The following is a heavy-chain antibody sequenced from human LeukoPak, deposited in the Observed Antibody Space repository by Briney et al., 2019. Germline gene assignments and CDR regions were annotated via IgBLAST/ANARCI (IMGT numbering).Heavy chain of an antibody. CDR2: ISGSGGST. V-gene: IGHV3-23*01. CDR3: AKGSFGGWLQLDY. Sequence: GGSLRLSCAASGFTFSSFAISWARQAPGKGLEWVSVISGSGGSTYYADSVKGRFTISRDNSKNTLYLQMNSLRAEDTAVYYCAKGSFGGWLQLDYWGQGTLVTVSS. D-gene: IGHD5-24*01. CDR1: GFTFSSFA. J-gene: IGHJ4*02.